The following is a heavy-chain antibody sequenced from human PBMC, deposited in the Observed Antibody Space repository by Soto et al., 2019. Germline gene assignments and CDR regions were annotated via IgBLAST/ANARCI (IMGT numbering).Heavy chain of an antibody. Sequence: EVQLVESGGGLVQPGGSLRLSCAAYGFTFGSYEMNWVRQAPGKGLEWVSDISSGGRTIYYADSVKGRVTISRDNAKNSLYLQMNSLSTEDTAVYYCARKAGAPSTLDYWGQGTLVTFSS. CDR3: ARKAGAPSTLDY. V-gene: IGHV3-48*03. J-gene: IGHJ4*02. CDR1: GFTFGSYE. CDR2: ISSGGRTI. D-gene: IGHD1-26*01.